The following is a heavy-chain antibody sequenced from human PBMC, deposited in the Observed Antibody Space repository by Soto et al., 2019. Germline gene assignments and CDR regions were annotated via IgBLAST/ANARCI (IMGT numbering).Heavy chain of an antibody. J-gene: IGHJ4*02. CDR1: GFTFSSYG. D-gene: IGHD3-16*01. CDR2: IWYDGSNK. CDR3: SRYWGPLDY. Sequence: QVQLVESGGGVVQPGKSLRLSCAASGFTFSSYGMHWVRQAPGKGLEWVAVIWYDGSNKYYADSVKGRFTISRDNYSNMLYLQMNNLRTEDTAVYYCSRYWGPLDYWGQGTLVTVSS. V-gene: IGHV3-33*01.